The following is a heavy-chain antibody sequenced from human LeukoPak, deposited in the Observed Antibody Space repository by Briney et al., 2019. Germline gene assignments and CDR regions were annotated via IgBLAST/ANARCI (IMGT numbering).Heavy chain of an antibody. D-gene: IGHD3-10*01. J-gene: IGHJ6*03. CDR1: GFTVSSNY. Sequence: GGPPRLSCVASGFTVSSNYMSWVRQAPGKGLEWVSVIYSGGSTYYADSVKGRFTISRDNSKNTLYLQMNSLRAEDTAVYYCASGSGSYRTPYYYMDVWGTGTTVTVSS. CDR3: ASGSGSYRTPYYYMDV. V-gene: IGHV3-53*01. CDR2: IYSGGST.